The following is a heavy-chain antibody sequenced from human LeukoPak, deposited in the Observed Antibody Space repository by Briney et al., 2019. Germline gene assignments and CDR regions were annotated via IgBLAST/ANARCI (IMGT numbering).Heavy chain of an antibody. D-gene: IGHD3-10*01. J-gene: IGHJ4*02. CDR2: IYTSGST. CDR1: GGSISSYY. V-gene: IGHV4-4*07. Sequence: PSETLSLTYTVSGGSISSYYWSWIRQPAGKGPEWIGRIYTSGSTNYNPSLKSRVTMSVDTSKNQFSLKLSSVTAADTAVYYCATDYYGSGSYYTYWGQGTLVTVSS. CDR3: ATDYYGSGSYYTY.